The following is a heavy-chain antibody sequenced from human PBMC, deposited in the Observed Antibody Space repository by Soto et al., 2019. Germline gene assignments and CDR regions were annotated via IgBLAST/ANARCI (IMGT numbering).Heavy chain of an antibody. J-gene: IGHJ5*02. CDR1: GFSLSTSGVG. CDR3: AHRQWLVRNFPLPYTWFDP. D-gene: IGHD6-19*01. CDR2: IYWDDDK. Sequence: QITLKESGPTLVKPTQTLTLTCTFSGFSLSTSGVGVGWIRQPPGKALEWLALIYWDDDKRYSPSLKSRLTITTDTTKNQVVLTMTNMDPEDTATYYCAHRQWLVRNFPLPYTWFDPWGQGTLVTVSS. V-gene: IGHV2-5*02.